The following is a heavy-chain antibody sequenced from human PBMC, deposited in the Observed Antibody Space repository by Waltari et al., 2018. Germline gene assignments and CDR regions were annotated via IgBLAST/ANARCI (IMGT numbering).Heavy chain of an antibody. J-gene: IGHJ4*02. CDR1: GFSFTSYW. V-gene: IGHV5-10-1*03. CDR3: ASTPEGQWLLGGFDS. Sequence: EVQLLQSGAEVKKPGESLRISCKGSGFSFTSYWISWVRQMPGKGLEWMGRIEPSDSYANYSPSFQGHVTVSTDKSLSTAYLQCNSLKASDTAMYYCASTPEGQWLLGGFDSWGQGTLVTVSS. D-gene: IGHD6-19*01. CDR2: IEPSDSYA.